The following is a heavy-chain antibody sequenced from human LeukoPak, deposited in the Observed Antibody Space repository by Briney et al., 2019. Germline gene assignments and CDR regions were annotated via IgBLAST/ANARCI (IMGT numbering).Heavy chain of an antibody. V-gene: IGHV1-46*01. D-gene: IGHD6-13*01. CDR1: GYTFTSYY. CDR2: INPSGGST. CDR3: ARDRAAAEDYYYYYGMDV. J-gene: IGHJ6*02. Sequence: ASVTVSCKASGYTFTSYYMHWVRQAPGQGLEWMGIINPSGGSTSYAQKFQGRVTMTRDTSTSTVYMELSSLRSEDTAVYYCARDRAAAEDYYYYYGMDVWGQGTTVTVSS.